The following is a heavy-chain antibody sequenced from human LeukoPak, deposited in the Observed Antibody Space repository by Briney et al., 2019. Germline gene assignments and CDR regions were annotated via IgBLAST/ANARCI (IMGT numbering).Heavy chain of an antibody. V-gene: IGHV4-59*08. CDR3: ARGGYSYADAFDI. CDR1: GGSISSYY. J-gene: IGHJ3*02. CDR2: IYYSGST. D-gene: IGHD5-18*01. Sequence: SETLSLTCTVSGGSISSYYWSWIRQPPGKGLEWIGSIYYSGSTNYNPSLKSRVTISVDTSKNQLSLKLSSVTATDTAVYYCARGGYSYADAFDIWGQGTMVTASS.